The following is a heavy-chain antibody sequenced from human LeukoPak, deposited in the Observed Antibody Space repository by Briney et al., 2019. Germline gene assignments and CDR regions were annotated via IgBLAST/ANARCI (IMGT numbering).Heavy chain of an antibody. D-gene: IGHD3-22*01. CDR1: GGSISSYF. V-gene: IGHV4-59*08. J-gene: IGHJ4*02. CDR2: IFYTGAT. CDR3: ARLSNDGSGYRPDY. Sequence: SETLSLTCTVSGGSISSYFWYWIRQPPGKGLEWIGHIFYTGATNYNPSFKSRVTMSLDTSKNQFSMKLNSVTAADTAVYYCARLSNDGSGYRPDYWGQGTLVTVSS.